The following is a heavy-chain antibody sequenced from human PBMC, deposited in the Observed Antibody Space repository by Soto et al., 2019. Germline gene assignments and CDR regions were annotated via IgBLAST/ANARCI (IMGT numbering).Heavy chain of an antibody. Sequence: ASVKVSCKASGYTFTGYYMHWVRQAPGQGLEWMGWINPNSGGTNYAQKFQGRVTMTRDTSISTAYMELSRLGSDDTAVYYCARITMVRGVPDYWGQGTLVTVSS. J-gene: IGHJ4*02. V-gene: IGHV1-2*02. CDR1: GYTFTGYY. CDR2: INPNSGGT. CDR3: ARITMVRGVPDY. D-gene: IGHD3-10*01.